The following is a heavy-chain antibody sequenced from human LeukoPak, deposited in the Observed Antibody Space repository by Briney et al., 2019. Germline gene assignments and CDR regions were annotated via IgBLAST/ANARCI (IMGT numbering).Heavy chain of an antibody. J-gene: IGHJ4*02. Sequence: KPSETLSLTCAVYGGSFSGYYWSWLRQPPGKGLEWNGEINHSGSTNYNPSLKGRVTISVDTSKNQFSLKLSSVTAADTAVYYCARRKRRFWSGYSPFDYWGQGTLVTVSS. V-gene: IGHV4-34*01. D-gene: IGHD3-3*01. CDR2: INHSGST. CDR3: ARRKRRFWSGYSPFDY. CDR1: GGSFSGYY.